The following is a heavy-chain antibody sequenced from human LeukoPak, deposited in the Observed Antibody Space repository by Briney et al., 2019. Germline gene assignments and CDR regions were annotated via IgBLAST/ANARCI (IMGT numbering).Heavy chain of an antibody. CDR2: ISSSSSYI. D-gene: IGHD4-17*01. CDR1: GFTFSIYS. V-gene: IGHV3-21*01. CDR3: ARDLDGDLPAFDY. Sequence: PGGSLRLSSAASGFTFSIYSMNWVRQAPGKGLEWVSSISSSSSYIYYADSVKGRFTISRDNAKNSLYLQMNSLRAEDTAVYYCARDLDGDLPAFDYWGQGTLVTVSS. J-gene: IGHJ4*02.